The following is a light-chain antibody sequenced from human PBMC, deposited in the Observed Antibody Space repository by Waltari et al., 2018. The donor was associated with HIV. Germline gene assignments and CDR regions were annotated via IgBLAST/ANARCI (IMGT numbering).Light chain of an antibody. CDR3: FSTDSSGNHRV. J-gene: IGLJ3*02. CDR2: EDN. Sequence: SYELTQPPSVSVSPGQTARITCSGDALPKKYAYWYQQRSGQAPVLVIYEDNKRPSGIPERFSGSSSGTMATLTICGAQVEDEADYSCFSTDSSGNHRVFGGGTKLTVL. V-gene: IGLV3-10*01. CDR1: ALPKKY.